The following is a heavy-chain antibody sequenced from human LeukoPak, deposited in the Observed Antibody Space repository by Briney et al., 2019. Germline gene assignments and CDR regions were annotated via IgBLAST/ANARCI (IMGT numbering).Heavy chain of an antibody. Sequence: GGSLRLSCAASGFTVRSNHMTWVRQAPGKGLEWVSVIYSGGSTYLADSVKGRFTISRDNSKNTLHLQMNRLRAEDTAVYFCARVASTSPHYYGMDVWGQGTTVTVSS. CDR1: GFTVRSNH. V-gene: IGHV3-53*01. CDR3: ARVASTSPHYYGMDV. J-gene: IGHJ6*02. CDR2: IYSGGST.